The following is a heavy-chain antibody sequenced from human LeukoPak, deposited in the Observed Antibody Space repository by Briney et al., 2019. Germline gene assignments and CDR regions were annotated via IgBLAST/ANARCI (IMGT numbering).Heavy chain of an antibody. J-gene: IGHJ4*02. D-gene: IGHD2-15*01. CDR3: ARDRYCSGGSCYNSHYFDY. CDR1: GFTFSSYW. CDR2: INSDGSST. Sequence: GGSLRLSCAASGFTFSSYWMHWVRQAPGKGLVWVSLINSDGSSTSYADSVKGRFTISRDNAKNTLYLQMNSLRAEDTAVYYCARDRYCSGGSCYNSHYFDYWGQGTLVTVSS. V-gene: IGHV3-74*01.